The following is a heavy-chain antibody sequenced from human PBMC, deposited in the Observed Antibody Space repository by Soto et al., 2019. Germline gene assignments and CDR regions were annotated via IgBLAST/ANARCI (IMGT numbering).Heavy chain of an antibody. CDR2: VKTDGTNT. J-gene: IGHJ6*02. CDR1: GFTSSTYW. D-gene: IGHD3-22*01. Sequence: VQLVESGGGLVQPGGSLRLSCAGTGFTSSTYWMHWVRQVPGKGLEWVSRVKTDGTNTGYADSVKGRFTISRDNAKNTLYLEMNNLRADDTAVYYCARGGVIVVGLDVWGQGTTVTVSS. CDR3: ARGGVIVVGLDV. V-gene: IGHV3-74*01.